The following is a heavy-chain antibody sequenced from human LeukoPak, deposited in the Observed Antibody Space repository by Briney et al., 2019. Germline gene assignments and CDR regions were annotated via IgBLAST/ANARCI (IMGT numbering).Heavy chain of an antibody. Sequence: GRPLRLSCAASGFTFSSYAMHWVRQAPGKGLEWVAVISYDGSNKYYADSVKGRFTISRDNSKNTLYLQMNSLRAEDTAVYYCARCVRDGYRSGAFDIWGQGTMVTVSS. CDR2: ISYDGSNK. V-gene: IGHV3-30*01. J-gene: IGHJ3*02. CDR3: ARCVRDGYRSGAFDI. CDR1: GFTFSSYA. D-gene: IGHD5-24*01.